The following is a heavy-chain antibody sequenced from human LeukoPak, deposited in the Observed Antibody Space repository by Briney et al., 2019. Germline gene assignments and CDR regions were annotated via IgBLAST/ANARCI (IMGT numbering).Heavy chain of an antibody. CDR1: GYTFPSYG. J-gene: IGHJ4*02. Sequence: GPVQVSCNASGYTFPSYGISWVRQAPGQGLEWMGWLSAYNGNTNYAQKLQGRVTMTTDTSTSTAYMELRSLRSDDTAVYYCARDRGYYYDSSGYYYEFGDYWGQGTLVTVSS. CDR2: LSAYNGNT. V-gene: IGHV1-18*01. CDR3: ARDRGYYYDSSGYYYEFGDY. D-gene: IGHD3-22*01.